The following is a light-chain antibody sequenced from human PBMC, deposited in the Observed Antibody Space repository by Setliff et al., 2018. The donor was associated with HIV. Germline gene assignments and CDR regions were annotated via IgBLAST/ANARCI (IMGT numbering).Light chain of an antibody. CDR1: SSNIRTNT. CDR2: STN. V-gene: IGLV1-44*01. J-gene: IGLJ1*01. Sequence: QSVLTQPPSASGTPGQRVTISCSGRSSNIRTNTVHWYQHLPGTAPKLLIYSTNKRPSGVPDRFSGSKSGTSASLAISGLQSEDEADYYCAAWHDSLTGYVFGTGTKVTVL. CDR3: AAWHDSLTGYV.